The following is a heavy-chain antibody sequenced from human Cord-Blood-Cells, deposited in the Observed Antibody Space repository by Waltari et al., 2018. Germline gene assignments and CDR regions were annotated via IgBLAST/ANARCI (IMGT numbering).Heavy chain of an antibody. CDR2: IYWDDDK. CDR1: GFSLSTSGVG. CDR3: AHRRVGWATYYFDY. V-gene: IGHV2-5*02. J-gene: IGHJ4*02. Sequence: QITLKESGPTLVKPTQTLTLTCTFSGFSLSTSGVGVGWILQPPGKALEWLALIYWDDDKRYSPSLKSRLTITKDTSKNQVVLTMTNMDPVDTATYYCAHRRVGWATYYFDYWGQGTLVTVSS. D-gene: IGHD6-19*01.